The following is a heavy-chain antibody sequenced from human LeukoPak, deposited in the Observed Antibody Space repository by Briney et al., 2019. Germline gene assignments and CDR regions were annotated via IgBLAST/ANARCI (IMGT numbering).Heavy chain of an antibody. Sequence: GASVKVSCKXSGGTFSSYAISWVRQAHGQGLEWMGRIIPIFGTANYAQKFQGRVTITTDESTSTAYMELSSLRSEDTAVYYCASSVVVTAISEHCMDVWGKGTTVTVSS. CDR2: IIPIFGTA. V-gene: IGHV1-69*05. D-gene: IGHD2-21*02. CDR1: GGTFSSYA. CDR3: ASSVVVTAISEHCMDV. J-gene: IGHJ6*03.